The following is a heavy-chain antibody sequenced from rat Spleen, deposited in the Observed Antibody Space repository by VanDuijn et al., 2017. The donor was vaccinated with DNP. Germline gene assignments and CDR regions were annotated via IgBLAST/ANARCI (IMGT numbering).Heavy chain of an antibody. Sequence: EVQLVESGGGLVQPGRSLKLSCAASGFTFSAYYMAWVRQAPAKGLEWVAYIGSPAYAPYYTDSVKGRFAISRDKPKSTLYLQMDSLRSEDTATYYCARRWEEDYFDYWGQGVMVTVSS. CDR3: ARRWEEDYFDY. V-gene: IGHV5-25*01. CDR1: GFTFSAYY. D-gene: IGHD5-1*01. CDR2: IGSPAYAP. J-gene: IGHJ2*01.